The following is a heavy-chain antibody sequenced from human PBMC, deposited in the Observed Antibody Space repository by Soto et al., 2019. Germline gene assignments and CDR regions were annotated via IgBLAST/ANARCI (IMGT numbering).Heavy chain of an antibody. CDR1: GYSFTSYW. V-gene: IGHV5-51*01. D-gene: IGHD6-13*01. CDR3: ARGHMYIATDNWFAP. CDR2: IYPGDSDT. J-gene: IGHJ5*02. Sequence: GESREIGCKGSGYSFTSYWIGWVRQMPGKGLECMGIIYPGDSDTRYGPSFQGQLPISADNSIINAYLQWTSLKASDTAMSYCARGHMYIATDNWFAPWGQGTLVPVST.